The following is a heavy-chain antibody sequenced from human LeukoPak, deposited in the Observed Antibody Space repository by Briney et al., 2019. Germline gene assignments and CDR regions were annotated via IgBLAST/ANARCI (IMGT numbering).Heavy chain of an antibody. Sequence: SETLSLTCTVSGGSISSGSYYWSWIRQPAGKGLEWIGRIYTSGSTNYNPSLESRVTISLDKSKNQFSLRLTAATAADTAMYYCVRVNANGHFLDYWGQGTLVTVSS. CDR3: VRVNANGHFLDY. V-gene: IGHV4-61*02. D-gene: IGHD2-21*01. J-gene: IGHJ4*02. CDR2: IYTSGST. CDR1: GGSISSGSYY.